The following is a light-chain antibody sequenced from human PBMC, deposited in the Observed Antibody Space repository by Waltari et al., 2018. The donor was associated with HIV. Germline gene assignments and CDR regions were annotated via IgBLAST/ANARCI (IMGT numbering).Light chain of an antibody. CDR3: CSYAGSHVV. Sequence: QSALTQPASVSGYPGQSITISGTGTSSEVGSYNLSSWYQQHPGKAPKLMIYEVSKRPSGVSNRFSGSKSGNTASLTISGLQAEDEADYYCCSYAGSHVVFGGGTKLTVL. CDR1: SSEVGSYNL. V-gene: IGLV2-23*02. J-gene: IGLJ2*01. CDR2: EVS.